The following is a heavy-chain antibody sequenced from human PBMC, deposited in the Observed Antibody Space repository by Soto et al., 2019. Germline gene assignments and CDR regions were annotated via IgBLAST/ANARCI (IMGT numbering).Heavy chain of an antibody. CDR3: ASSSGYSSGWYGDFDY. CDR1: GGSISSYY. V-gene: IGHV4-59*01. J-gene: IGHJ4*02. D-gene: IGHD6-19*01. CDR2: IYYSGST. Sequence: SETLSLTCTVSGGSISSYYWSWIRQPPGKGLEWIGYIYYSGSTNYNPSLKSRVTISVDTSKNQFSLKLSSVTAADTAVYYCASSSGYSSGWYGDFDYWGQGTLVTVSS.